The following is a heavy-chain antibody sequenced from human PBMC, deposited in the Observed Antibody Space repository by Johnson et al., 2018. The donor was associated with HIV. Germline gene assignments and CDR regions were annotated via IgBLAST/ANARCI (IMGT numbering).Heavy chain of an antibody. Sequence: QVQLVESGGGVVQPGGSLRLSCAASGFTFSSSGMHWVRQAPGKGLAWVAFIRYDGSTKYYADSVKGRFTISRDNSKNTLYLQMNSLRAEDTAVYYCAKDPPGVDDIHASDIWGQGTMVTVSS. J-gene: IGHJ3*02. D-gene: IGHD3-9*01. V-gene: IGHV3-30*02. CDR2: IRYDGSTK. CDR1: GFTFSSSG. CDR3: AKDPPGVDDIHASDI.